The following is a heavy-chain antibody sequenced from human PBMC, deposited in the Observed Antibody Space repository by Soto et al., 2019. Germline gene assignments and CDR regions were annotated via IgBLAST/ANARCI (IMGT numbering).Heavy chain of an antibody. V-gene: IGHV4-59*01. Sequence: SETLSLTCTVSGGSISSYYWSWIRQPPGKGLEWIGYIYYSGSTNYNPSLKSRVTISVDTSKNQFSLKLSSVTAADTAGYYCARAYDFWSGYPLDVWGQGTTVTVSS. CDR3: ARAYDFWSGYPLDV. CDR1: GGSISSYY. CDR2: IYYSGST. J-gene: IGHJ6*02. D-gene: IGHD3-3*01.